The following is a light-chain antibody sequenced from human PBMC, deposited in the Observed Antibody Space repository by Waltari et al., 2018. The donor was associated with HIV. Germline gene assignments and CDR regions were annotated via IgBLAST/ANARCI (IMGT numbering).Light chain of an antibody. V-gene: IGKV3-20*01. J-gene: IGKJ2*01. CDR2: AAS. Sequence: DNVLTQSPGTLSLSPGASATLFCRSSRSVSSNYLTWYQQRPGQAPRLLIYAASTRATAIPDRFSGSGSGTDFTLTISRLEPEDFAVYYCQQYGTSPYTFGQGTKVEI. CDR3: QQYGTSPYT. CDR1: RSVSSNY.